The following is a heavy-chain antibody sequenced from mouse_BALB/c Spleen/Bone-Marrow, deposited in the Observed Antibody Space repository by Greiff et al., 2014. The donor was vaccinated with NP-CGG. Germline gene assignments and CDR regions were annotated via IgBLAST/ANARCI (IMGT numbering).Heavy chain of an antibody. D-gene: IGHD1-2*01. CDR1: GYTFTSYV. Sequence: VQLQQPGPELVKPGASVKMSCKASGYTFTSYVMHWVKQKPGQGLEWIGYINPYNDGTKYNEKFKGKATLTSDKSSSTAYMELSSLSSEDYAVYYCGRDYGYPFAYWGQGTLVTVYA. CDR3: GRDYGYPFAY. CDR2: INPYNDGT. J-gene: IGHJ3*01. V-gene: IGHV1-14*01.